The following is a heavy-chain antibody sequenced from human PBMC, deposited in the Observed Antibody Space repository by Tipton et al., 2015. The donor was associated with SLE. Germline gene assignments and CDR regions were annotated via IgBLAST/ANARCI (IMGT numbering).Heavy chain of an antibody. V-gene: IGHV3-21*06. CDR3: AGTKYINRAIEY. Sequence: SLRLSCAASGFTFSSYSMDWVRQAPGKGLAWVSSISGGSTYIWYAESVKGRFTISRDNAKNSLYLQMNSLRVEDTAVYYCAGTKYINRAIEYWGQGTLVTVSS. J-gene: IGHJ4*02. CDR1: GFTFSSYS. D-gene: IGHD1-7*01. CDR2: ISGGSTYI.